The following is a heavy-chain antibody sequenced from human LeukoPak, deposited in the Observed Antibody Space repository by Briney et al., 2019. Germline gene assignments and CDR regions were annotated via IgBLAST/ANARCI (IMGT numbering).Heavy chain of an antibody. Sequence: PGGSLRLSCAASGFTFSSYSMNWVRQAPGKGLEWVSYISSSSSTIYCADSVKGRFTISRDNAKNSLYLQMNSLRAEDTAVYYCAGDCSSTSCYFLDYWGQGTLVTVSS. CDR1: GFTFSSYS. CDR2: ISSSSSTI. CDR3: AGDCSSTSCYFLDY. V-gene: IGHV3-48*01. D-gene: IGHD2-2*01. J-gene: IGHJ4*02.